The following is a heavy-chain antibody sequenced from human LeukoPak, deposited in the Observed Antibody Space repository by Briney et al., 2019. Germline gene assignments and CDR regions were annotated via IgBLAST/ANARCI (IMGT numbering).Heavy chain of an antibody. J-gene: IGHJ5*02. CDR1: GYTFTGYY. Sequence: GASVKVSCKASGYTFTGYYMHWVRQAPGQGLEWMGWINPNSGGTNYAQKFQGRVTMTRDTSISTAYMELSRLRSDDTAVYYCARSPTFDGYNYDWFDPWGQGTLVTVSS. CDR2: INPNSGGT. CDR3: ARSPTFDGYNYDWFDP. V-gene: IGHV1-2*02. D-gene: IGHD5-24*01.